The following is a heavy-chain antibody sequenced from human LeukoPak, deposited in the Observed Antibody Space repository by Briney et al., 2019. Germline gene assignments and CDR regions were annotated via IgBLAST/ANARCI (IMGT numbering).Heavy chain of an antibody. Sequence: GESLKISCKGSGYSFTSYWIGWVRQMPGKGLEWMGIIYPGDSDTRYSPSFQGQVTISADKSISTAYLQWSSLKASDTAMYYCARRFGFGESRDYHYYYMDVWGKGTTVTDSS. J-gene: IGHJ6*03. CDR1: GYSFTSYW. CDR3: ARRFGFGESRDYHYYYMDV. CDR2: IYPGDSDT. V-gene: IGHV5-51*01. D-gene: IGHD3-10*01.